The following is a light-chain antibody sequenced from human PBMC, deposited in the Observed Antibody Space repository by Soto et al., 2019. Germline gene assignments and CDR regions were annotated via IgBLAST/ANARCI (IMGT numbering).Light chain of an antibody. CDR2: GTI. Sequence: QSVLTQPPSVSGAPGQRVTISCTGSSSNIGAGFDVHWYQQVPGTAPKLLIFGTINRPSGAPDRFSGSKSGTSASLAINGLQAEDEAEYYCQSYASSLSGHNYVFGTGTKVTVL. CDR1: SSNIGAGFD. J-gene: IGLJ1*01. V-gene: IGLV1-40*01. CDR3: QSYASSLSGHNYV.